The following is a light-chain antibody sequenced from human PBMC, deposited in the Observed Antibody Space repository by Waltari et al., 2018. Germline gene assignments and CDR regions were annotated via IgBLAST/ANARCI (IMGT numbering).Light chain of an antibody. J-gene: IGLJ1*01. Sequence: QSALTQPASVSGSPGQSITISCTGTSSDVGGYNFVSWYQQYPGKAPKLVIYDVSARPSGASDRFSGSKSGNPASLVISGLQPEDEADYYCSSYTATRHYVFGTGTKVTVL. CDR3: SSYTATRHYV. V-gene: IGLV2-14*03. CDR2: DVS. CDR1: SSDVGGYNF.